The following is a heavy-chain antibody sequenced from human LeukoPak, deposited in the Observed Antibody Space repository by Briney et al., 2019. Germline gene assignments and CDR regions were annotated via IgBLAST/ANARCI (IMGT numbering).Heavy chain of an antibody. CDR3: ARRGGYYSRYYYYYMDV. CDR2: IYYSGST. D-gene: IGHD3-22*01. V-gene: IGHV4-59*08. J-gene: IGHJ6*03. Sequence: PSETLSLTRTDSRGSPSSYNWSWIPDPPGRGLEWSGHIYYSGSTNYNPSLKSRVTISVDTSKTQFSLKLSSVTAADTAVYYCARRGGYYSRYYYYYMDVWGKGTTVTVSS. CDR1: RGSPSSYN.